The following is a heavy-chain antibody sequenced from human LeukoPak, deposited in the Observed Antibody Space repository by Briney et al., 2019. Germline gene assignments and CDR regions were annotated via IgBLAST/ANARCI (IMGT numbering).Heavy chain of an antibody. CDR1: GFTFSDYY. CDR3: ANANFRIQLWCVY. CDR2: ISGSGGST. Sequence: PGGSLRLSCAASGFTFSDYYMSWVRQAPGKGLEWVSAISGSGGSTYYADSVKGRFTISRDNSKNTLYLQMNSLRAEDTAVYYCANANFRIQLWCVYWGQGTLVTVSS. V-gene: IGHV3-23*01. D-gene: IGHD5-18*01. J-gene: IGHJ4*02.